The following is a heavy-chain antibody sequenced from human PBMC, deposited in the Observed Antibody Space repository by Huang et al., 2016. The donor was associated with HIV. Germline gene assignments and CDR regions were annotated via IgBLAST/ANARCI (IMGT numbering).Heavy chain of an antibody. J-gene: IGHJ3*02. CDR3: ARRWELPEADAFDI. Sequence: EVRLAQSGAEVKKPGESLKISCKASGYTVTRYWIGWVRQMPAKGLEWMGIMYIRHCGASKTGYTPSYRGKVTNSADESACTAYLEWSSLKATDTAMYYCARRWELPEADAFDIWSQGTMVTVSS. CDR1: GYTVTRYW. V-gene: IGHV5-51*03. CDR2: MYIRHCGASKT. D-gene: IGHD1-26*01.